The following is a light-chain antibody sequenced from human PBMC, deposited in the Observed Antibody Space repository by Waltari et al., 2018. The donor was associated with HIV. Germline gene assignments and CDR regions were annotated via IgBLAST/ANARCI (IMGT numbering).Light chain of an antibody. Sequence: QDPAVSVALGQTVRITCQGDSLRSYYASWYQQKPGQAPVLVIYGKNNRPSGIPDRFSGSSSGNTASLTITGAQAEDEADYYCNSRDSSGNPLFGGGTKLTVL. J-gene: IGLJ2*01. CDR1: SLRSYY. V-gene: IGLV3-19*01. CDR3: NSRDSSGNPL. CDR2: GKN.